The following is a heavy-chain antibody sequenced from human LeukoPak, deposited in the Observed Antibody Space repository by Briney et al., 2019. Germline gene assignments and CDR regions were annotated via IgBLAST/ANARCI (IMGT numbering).Heavy chain of an antibody. CDR2: ISSSGSSI. Sequence: PGGSLRLSCAASGFTFSDYYMNWIRQAPGKGLEWVSYISSSGSSIYYADSVKGRFTISRDNAKNSLYLQMNSLRAEDTAAYYCARDWGGFYYGMDVWGQGTTVTVSS. V-gene: IGHV3-11*01. CDR1: GFTFSDYY. D-gene: IGHD3-3*01. J-gene: IGHJ6*02. CDR3: ARDWGGFYYGMDV.